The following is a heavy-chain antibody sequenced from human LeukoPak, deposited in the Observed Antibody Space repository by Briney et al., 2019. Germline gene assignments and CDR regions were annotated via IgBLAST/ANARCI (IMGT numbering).Heavy chain of an antibody. CDR1: GFTFSSYW. CDR3: AAYRLPDSFDY. Sequence: PGGSLRLSCAASGFTFSSYWMSWVRQAPGKGLEWVANIKQDGSEKYYVDSVKGRFTISRDNAKNSLYLQMNSLRAEDTAVYYCAAYRLPDSFDYWGQGTLVTVSS. J-gene: IGHJ4*02. CDR2: IKQDGSEK. D-gene: IGHD4-11*01. V-gene: IGHV3-7*01.